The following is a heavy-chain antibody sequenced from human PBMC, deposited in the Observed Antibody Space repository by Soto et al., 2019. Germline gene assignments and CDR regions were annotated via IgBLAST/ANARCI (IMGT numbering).Heavy chain of an antibody. CDR1: GFTFSNYA. D-gene: IGHD2-2*01. V-gene: IGHV3-23*01. J-gene: IGHJ4*02. CDR3: AKRPASIITFDY. Sequence: PGGSLRLSCAASGFTFSNYAMSWVRQAPGKGLEWVSTIIGIGGSTYYADSVMGRFTISRDNSKNMLFLQINSLRDDDSAVYYCAKRPASIITFDYWGQGTPVTVSS. CDR2: IIGIGGST.